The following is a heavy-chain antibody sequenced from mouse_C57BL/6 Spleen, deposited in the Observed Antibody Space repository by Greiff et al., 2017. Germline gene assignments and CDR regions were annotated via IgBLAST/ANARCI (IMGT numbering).Heavy chain of an antibody. CDR3: ARWYDYGAGFAY. D-gene: IGHD2-4*01. V-gene: IGHV1-55*01. J-gene: IGHJ3*01. CDR1: GYTFTSYW. Sequence: VQLQQPGAELVKPGASVKMSCKASGYTFTSYWITWVKQRPGQGLEWIGDIYPGSGSTNYNEKFKSKATLTVDTSSSTAYMQLSSLTSEDSAVYYCARWYDYGAGFAYWGQGTLVTVSA. CDR2: IYPGSGST.